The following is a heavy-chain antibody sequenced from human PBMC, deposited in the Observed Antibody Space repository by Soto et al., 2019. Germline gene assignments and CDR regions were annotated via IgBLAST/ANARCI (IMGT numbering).Heavy chain of an antibody. D-gene: IGHD5-12*01. J-gene: IGHJ4*02. CDR2: VSGSGYDT. Sequence: EVKLLESGGGFAQPGGSLRLSCAASGFTFSSYALAWVRQAPGKWLEWVSSVSGSGYDTNDANSVRGRLTISRDNSKNTLYLQRNSLRAENTAVYDWAKVNGYASGEYFDYWGQGTLVSASS. CDR3: AKVNGYASGEYFDY. CDR1: GFTFSSYA. V-gene: IGHV3-23*01.